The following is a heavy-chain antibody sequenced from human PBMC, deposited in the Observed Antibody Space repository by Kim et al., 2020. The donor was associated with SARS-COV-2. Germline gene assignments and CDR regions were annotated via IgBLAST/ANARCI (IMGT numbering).Heavy chain of an antibody. CDR2: DNT. Sequence: DNTKYSQKFQGRGTITRDTSANTAYMDLTSLRSEDTAIYYCARGSGWAFDYWGQGTLVTVAS. D-gene: IGHD6-19*01. J-gene: IGHJ4*02. V-gene: IGHV1-3*01. CDR3: ARGSGWAFDY.